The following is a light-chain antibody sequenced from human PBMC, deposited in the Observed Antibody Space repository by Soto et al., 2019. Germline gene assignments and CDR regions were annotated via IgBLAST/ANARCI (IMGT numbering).Light chain of an antibody. Sequence: EIVMTQSPATLSVSPWERATLSCRASQSISSNLAWYQQKPGQAPTLLFYGASTRASGVPARFSGGGSGTEFTLTISNLQSEDFGVYYCHQYNGWPRTFGQGTKVDIK. V-gene: IGKV3-15*01. J-gene: IGKJ1*01. CDR3: HQYNGWPRT. CDR1: QSISSN. CDR2: GAS.